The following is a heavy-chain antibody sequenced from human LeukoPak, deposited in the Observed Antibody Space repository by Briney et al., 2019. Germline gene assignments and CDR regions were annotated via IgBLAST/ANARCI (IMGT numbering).Heavy chain of an antibody. V-gene: IGHV4-4*07. CDR3: ASEGNTVTTNYYYYYMDV. CDR2: IYTSGST. D-gene: IGHD4-17*01. Sequence: SETLSLTCTVSGGSISSYYWSRIRQPAGKGLEWIGRIYTSGSTNYNPSLKSRVTMSVDTSKNQFSLKLSSVTAADTAVYYCASEGNTVTTNYYYYYMDVWGKGTTVTASS. CDR1: GGSISSYY. J-gene: IGHJ6*03.